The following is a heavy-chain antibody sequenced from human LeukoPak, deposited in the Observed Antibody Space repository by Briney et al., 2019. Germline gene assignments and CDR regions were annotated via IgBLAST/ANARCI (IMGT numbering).Heavy chain of an antibody. D-gene: IGHD1-1*01. CDR3: ARHRDTGYYYYMDV. CDR2: IFYNGKT. J-gene: IGHJ6*03. Sequence: SETLSLTCTVSGGSISVSSYYWGWIRQPPGKGLEWIGNIFYNGKTYYNPSLKSRVTIPVDTSKNQFSLKLSSVTAADTAVYLCARHRDTGYYYYMDVWGTGTTVTVSS. CDR1: GGSISVSSYY. V-gene: IGHV4-39*01.